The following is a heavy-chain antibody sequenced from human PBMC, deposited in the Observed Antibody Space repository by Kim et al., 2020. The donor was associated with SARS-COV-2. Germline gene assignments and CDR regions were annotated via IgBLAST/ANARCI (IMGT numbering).Heavy chain of an antibody. D-gene: IGHD6-25*01. J-gene: IGHJ4*02. Sequence: SQKFQGRVTITRDTSASTAYMELSSLRSEDTAVYYCARELPIRSRIAADYWGQGTLVTVSS. V-gene: IGHV1-3*01. CDR3: ARELPIRSRIAADY.